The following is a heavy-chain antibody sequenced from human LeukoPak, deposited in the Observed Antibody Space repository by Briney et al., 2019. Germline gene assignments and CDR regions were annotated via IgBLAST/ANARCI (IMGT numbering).Heavy chain of an antibody. Sequence: SETLSLTCAVYGGSFSGYYWSWIRQPPGKGLEWIGEINHSGSTNYNPSFKSRVTISVDTSKNQSSLKLSSVTAADTAVYYCASSTLDAFDIWGQGTMVTVSS. CDR3: ASSTLDAFDI. J-gene: IGHJ3*02. V-gene: IGHV4-34*01. CDR2: INHSGST. CDR1: GGSFSGYY.